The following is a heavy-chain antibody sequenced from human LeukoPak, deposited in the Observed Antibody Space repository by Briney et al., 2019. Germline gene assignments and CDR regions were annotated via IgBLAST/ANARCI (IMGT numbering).Heavy chain of an antibody. CDR3: ARGSDYGSGSVLIDY. CDR1: GYTFTGYY. J-gene: IGHJ4*02. V-gene: IGHV1-2*02. D-gene: IGHD3-10*01. CDR2: INPNSGGT. Sequence: ASVKVSSKASGYTFTGYYMHWVRQAPGQGLEWMGWINPNSGGTNYAQKFQGRVTMTRDTSISTAYMELSRLRSDDTAVYYCARGSDYGSGSVLIDYWGQGKLVTVSS.